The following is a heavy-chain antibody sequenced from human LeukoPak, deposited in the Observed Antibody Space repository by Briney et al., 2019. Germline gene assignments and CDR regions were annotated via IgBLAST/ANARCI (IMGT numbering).Heavy chain of an antibody. J-gene: IGHJ6*02. CDR3: ARRDYRAYYGMDV. D-gene: IGHD5-12*01. CDR2: IYYSGST. Sequence: ASETLSLTCTVSGGSVSSSSYYWGWIRQPPGKGLEWIGGIYYSGSTYYNPSLKSRVTISVDTSKNHFSLKLSSVTAADTAVYYCARRDYRAYYGMDVWGQGTTVTVSS. CDR1: GGSVSSSSYY. V-gene: IGHV4-39*02.